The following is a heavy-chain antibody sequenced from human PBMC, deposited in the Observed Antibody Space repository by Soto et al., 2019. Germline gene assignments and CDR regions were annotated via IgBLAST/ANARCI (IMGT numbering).Heavy chain of an antibody. CDR3: ARDLGYCSGGSCYKDWFDP. Sequence: QVPLVQSGAEVKKPGASVKVSCKASGYTFTSYAMHWVRQAPGQRLEWMGWINAGNGNTKYSQKFQGRVTITRDTSASTAYMELSSLRSEDTAVYYCARDLGYCSGGSCYKDWFDPWGQGTLVTVSS. J-gene: IGHJ5*02. D-gene: IGHD2-15*01. V-gene: IGHV1-3*01. CDR1: GYTFTSYA. CDR2: INAGNGNT.